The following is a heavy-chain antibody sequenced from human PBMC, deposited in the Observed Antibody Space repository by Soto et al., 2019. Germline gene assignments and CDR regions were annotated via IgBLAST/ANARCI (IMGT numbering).Heavy chain of an antibody. CDR2: IRSKANSYAT. CDR1: GFTFSGSA. D-gene: IGHD3-3*01. CDR3: TRQERITISLAYYYYMDV. J-gene: IGHJ6*03. Sequence: GGSLRLSCAASGFTFSGSAMHWVRQASGKGLEWVGRIRSKANSYATAYAASVKGRFTISRDDSKNTAYLQMNSLKTEDTAVYYCTRQERITISLAYYYYMDVWSKGTTVTVSS. V-gene: IGHV3-73*01.